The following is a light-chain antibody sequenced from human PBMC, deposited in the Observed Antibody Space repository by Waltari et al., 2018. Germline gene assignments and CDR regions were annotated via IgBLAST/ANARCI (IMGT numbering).Light chain of an antibody. J-gene: IGKJ1*01. CDR3: QQSYSTPRT. CDR2: AAS. CDR1: QSISSY. V-gene: IGKV1-39*01. Sequence: DIQVTQSPSSLSASVGDRVTITCRASQSISSYLNWYQQKPGKAPKLLIYAASSLQSGVPSRFSGSGSGTDFTLTISSLQPKDFATYYCQQSYSTPRTFGQGTKVEIK.